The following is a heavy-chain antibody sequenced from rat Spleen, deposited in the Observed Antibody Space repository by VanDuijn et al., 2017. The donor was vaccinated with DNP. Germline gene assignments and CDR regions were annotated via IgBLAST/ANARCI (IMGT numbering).Heavy chain of an antibody. CDR3: VRWNSGHFDY. D-gene: IGHD4-3*01. Sequence: EVQLVESGGGLVQPGRSLKLSCAASGFTFSSYYMAWVRQAPAKGLEWVAYIGSAAYAPYYGDSVTGRFTISRDNAKSNLYLQMNSLRSEDMATYYCVRWNSGHFDYWGQGVMVTVSS. V-gene: IGHV5-22*01. CDR2: IGSAAYAP. CDR1: GFTFSSYY. J-gene: IGHJ2*01.